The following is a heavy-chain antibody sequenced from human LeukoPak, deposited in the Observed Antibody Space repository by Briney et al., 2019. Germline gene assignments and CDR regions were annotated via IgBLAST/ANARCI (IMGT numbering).Heavy chain of an antibody. D-gene: IGHD5-12*01. CDR3: AKGLYSGYDERQYYYYYYMDV. J-gene: IGHJ6*03. Sequence: GGSLRLSCAASGFTFSSYAMSWVRQAPGKGLEWVSVISGSGGSTYYADSVKGRFTISRDNSKDTLYLQMNSLRDEDTAVYTCAKGLYSGYDERQYYYYYYMDVWGKGTTVTVSS. CDR1: GFTFSSYA. CDR2: ISGSGGST. V-gene: IGHV3-23*01.